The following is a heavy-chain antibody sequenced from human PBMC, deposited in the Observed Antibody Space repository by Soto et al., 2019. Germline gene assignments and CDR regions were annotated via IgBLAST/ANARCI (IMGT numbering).Heavy chain of an antibody. CDR1: GGSISSGAYY. CDR3: ARDASTSWHYLDY. D-gene: IGHD6-13*01. V-gene: IGHV4-31*03. J-gene: IGHJ4*02. Sequence: SETLSLTCTVSGGSISSGAYYWIWLRQHREKGREWSGHIYHSGNTYYNPSLKSRVTISVDTSKNQFSLKLSSVTAADTALYYCARDASTSWHYLDYWGQGTLVTVSS. CDR2: IYHSGNT.